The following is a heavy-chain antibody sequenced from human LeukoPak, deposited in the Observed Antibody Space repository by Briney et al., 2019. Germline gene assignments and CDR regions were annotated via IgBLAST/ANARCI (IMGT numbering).Heavy chain of an antibody. Sequence: ASVKVSCKASGYTFTGYYMHWVRQAPGQGLEWMGWINPNSGGTNYAQKFQGRVTMTRDTSISTAYMELSRLRSDDTAVYYCARERAYYGSGSTIFFDYWGQGTLVTVSS. V-gene: IGHV1-2*02. CDR3: ARERAYYGSGSTIFFDY. J-gene: IGHJ4*02. CDR1: GYTFTGYY. D-gene: IGHD3-10*01. CDR2: INPNSGGT.